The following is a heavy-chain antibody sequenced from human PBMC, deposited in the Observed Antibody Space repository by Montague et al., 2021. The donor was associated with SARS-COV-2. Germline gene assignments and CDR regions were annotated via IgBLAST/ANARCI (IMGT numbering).Heavy chain of an antibody. CDR1: GATISSDY. Sequence: SETLSLTCTVSGATISSDYWSWIRQSPGKGLEWIGYMSYSGSATYNPSLESRVAISRDTSKNQFSLTLIPATAADTAMYYCARTSDPSNFDSTGYYGAFDVWGQGTTVIVSS. D-gene: IGHD3-22*01. CDR3: ARTSDPSNFDSTGYYGAFDV. CDR2: MSYSGSA. V-gene: IGHV4-59*01. J-gene: IGHJ3*01.